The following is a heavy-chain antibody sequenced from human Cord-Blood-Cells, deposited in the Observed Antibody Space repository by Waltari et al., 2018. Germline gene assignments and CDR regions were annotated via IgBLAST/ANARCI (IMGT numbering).Heavy chain of an antibody. J-gene: IGHJ4*02. Sequence: EVQLVESGGGLVQPGGSLRLSCAASGFTFSSYWMSWVRQAPGKGLEWVDNIKQDGSEKYYVDSVKGRFTISRDNAKNSLYLQMNSLRAEDTAVYYCARDFSSSWYYFDYWGQGTLVTVSS. CDR1: GFTFSSYW. CDR3: ARDFSSSWYYFDY. D-gene: IGHD6-13*01. CDR2: IKQDGSEK. V-gene: IGHV3-7*01.